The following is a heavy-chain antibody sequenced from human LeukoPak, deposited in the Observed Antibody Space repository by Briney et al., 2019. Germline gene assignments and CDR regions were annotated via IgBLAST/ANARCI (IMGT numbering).Heavy chain of an antibody. V-gene: IGHV4-39*01. CDR2: IFYSGST. J-gene: IGHJ4*02. CDR1: GGSISTSSYY. D-gene: IGHD3-10*01. CDR3: ARTRYYYNSRSYGAPYYFDY. Sequence: SETLSLTCTVSGGSISTSSYYWGWVRQPPGKGLEWIGNIFYSGSTYYNPSLKSRVTISVDTSKNQFSLKLSSVTAADTAVYYCARTRYYYNSRSYGAPYYFDYWGQGTLVTVSS.